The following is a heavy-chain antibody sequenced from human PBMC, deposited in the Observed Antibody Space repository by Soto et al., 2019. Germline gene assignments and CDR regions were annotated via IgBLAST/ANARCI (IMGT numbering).Heavy chain of an antibody. D-gene: IGHD2-2*01. CDR3: ARVKTELEQAAIRGGWFDP. V-gene: IGHV1-8*01. CDR2: MNPNSGNT. Sequence: ASVKVSCKASGYTFPNYDINWVRQATGQGLEWMGWMNPNSGNTGYVQKFKGRLTMTRNTSISTAYMELSSLRSEDTAVYYCARVKTELEQAAIRGGWFDPWRQGTLVTVSS. J-gene: IGHJ5*02. CDR1: GYTFPNYD.